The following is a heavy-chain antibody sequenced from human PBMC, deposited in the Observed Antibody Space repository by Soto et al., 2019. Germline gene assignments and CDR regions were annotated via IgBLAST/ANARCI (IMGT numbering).Heavy chain of an antibody. V-gene: IGHV4-59*01. Sequence: SETLSLTCTVSGGSISSYYWSWIRQPPGKGLEWIGYIYYSGSTNYNPSLKSRVTISVDTSKNQFSLKLSSVTAADTAVYYCASNYYGSGSRNYYYYYMDVWGKGTTVTVSS. J-gene: IGHJ6*03. CDR1: GGSISSYY. D-gene: IGHD3-10*01. CDR2: IYYSGST. CDR3: ASNYYGSGSRNYYYYYMDV.